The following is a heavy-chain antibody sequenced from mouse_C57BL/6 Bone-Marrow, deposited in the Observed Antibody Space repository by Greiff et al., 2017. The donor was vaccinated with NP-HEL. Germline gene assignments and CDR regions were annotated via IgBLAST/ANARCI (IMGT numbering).Heavy chain of an antibody. V-gene: IGHV1-64*01. CDR3: ARWASGSAWFAY. CDR2: IHPNSGST. CDR1: GYTFTSYW. J-gene: IGHJ3*01. Sequence: QVQLQQPGAELVKPGASVKLSCKASGYTFTSYWMHWVKQRPGQGLEWIGMIHPNSGSTNYNEKFKSKATLTVDKSSSTAYMQLSSLTSEDSAFYYCARWASGSAWFAYWGQGTLVTVSA. D-gene: IGHD3-2*02.